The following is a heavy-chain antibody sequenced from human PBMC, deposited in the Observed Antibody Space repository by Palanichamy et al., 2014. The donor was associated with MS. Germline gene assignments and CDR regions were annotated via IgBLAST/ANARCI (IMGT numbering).Heavy chain of an antibody. J-gene: IGHJ6*03. CDR1: GGTFRSYA. Sequence: QVQLVQSGAEVRKPGSSVKVSCKAAGGTFRSYAFSWVRRAPGNGLEWMGGIIPYSGTTTYAQKFQGRVIVTADESTSTVYMELSSLRSQDTALYYCGSSIVVAGYFYFYVDVWDQGTSVIVSS. D-gene: IGHD6-19*01. CDR3: GSSIVVAGYFYFYVDV. CDR2: IIPYSGTT. V-gene: IGHV1-69*01.